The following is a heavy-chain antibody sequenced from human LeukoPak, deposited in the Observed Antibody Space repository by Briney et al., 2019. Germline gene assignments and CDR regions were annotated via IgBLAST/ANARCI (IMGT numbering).Heavy chain of an antibody. D-gene: IGHD3-9*01. J-gene: IGHJ4*02. CDR2: ISAYNGNT. Sequence: ASVKVSCKASGYTFTSYGIIWARQAPGQGLEWMGWISAYNGNTNYAQKFQGRVTMTTDTSTSTAYMELRSLRSDDTAVYYCARGLRYFDWLLYGDFDYWGQGTLVTVSS. CDR3: ARGLRYFDWLLYGDFDY. V-gene: IGHV1-18*04. CDR1: GYTFTSYG.